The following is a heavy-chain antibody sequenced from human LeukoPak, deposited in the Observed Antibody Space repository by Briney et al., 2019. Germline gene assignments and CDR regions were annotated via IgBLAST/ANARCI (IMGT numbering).Heavy chain of an antibody. J-gene: IGHJ4*02. Sequence: SATLSLTCSVSGDSISSSTYYWGWIRQPPGKGLEWIGSLYYSGSTYYNPSLKSRVTFSVDTSKNQFSLNLSSVTAADTAVYYCAVSQRFAEPPGGWGQGTLVTVSS. CDR2: LYYSGST. CDR1: GDSISSSTYY. V-gene: IGHV4-39*01. D-gene: IGHD1-14*01. CDR3: AVSQRFAEPPGG.